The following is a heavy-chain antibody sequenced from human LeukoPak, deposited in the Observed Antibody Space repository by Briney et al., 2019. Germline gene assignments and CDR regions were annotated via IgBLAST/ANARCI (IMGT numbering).Heavy chain of an antibody. J-gene: IGHJ6*02. D-gene: IGHD5-24*01. V-gene: IGHV4-34*01. CDR3: ASHNMATYGMDV. Sequence: SETLSLTCAVYGGSFSGYYWSWIRQPPGKGLEWIGEINHSGSTNYNPSLKSRVTISVDTSKNQFSLKLSSVTAADTAVYYCASHNMATYGMDVWGQGTTVTVSS. CDR2: INHSGST. CDR1: GGSFSGYY.